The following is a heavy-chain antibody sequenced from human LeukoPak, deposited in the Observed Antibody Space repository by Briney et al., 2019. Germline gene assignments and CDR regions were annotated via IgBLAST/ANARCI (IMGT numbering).Heavy chain of an antibody. CDR1: GFTFSSYA. D-gene: IGHD3-16*02. J-gene: IGHJ4*02. V-gene: IGHV3-23*01. CDR2: ISTNGDRT. CDR3: ARAGERLDYVWGSYRFDY. Sequence: GGSLRLSYAASGFTFSSYAMSWVRQTPGKGLEWVSAISTNGDRTFYTDSVKGRFTISRDNSRNTLYLQMNSLRGEDTALYYCARAGERLDYVWGSYRFDYWGQGTLVTVSS.